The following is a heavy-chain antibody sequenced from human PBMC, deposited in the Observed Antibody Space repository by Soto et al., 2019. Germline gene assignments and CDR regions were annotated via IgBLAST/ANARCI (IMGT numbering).Heavy chain of an antibody. CDR1: GGTFSSYA. Sequence: QVQLVQSGAEVKKPGSSVKVSCKASGGTFSSYAISWVRQAPGQGLEWMGGIIPIFGTANYAQKFQGRVTMTADESTSTAYMELSSLRSEDTAVYYCARSRLVRGYYYYYYGMDVWGQGTTVTVSS. V-gene: IGHV1-69*01. J-gene: IGHJ6*02. D-gene: IGHD3-10*01. CDR2: IIPIFGTA. CDR3: ARSRLVRGYYYYYYGMDV.